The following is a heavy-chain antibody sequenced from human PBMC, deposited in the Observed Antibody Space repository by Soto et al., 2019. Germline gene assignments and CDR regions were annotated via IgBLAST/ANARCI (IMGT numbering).Heavy chain of an antibody. CDR3: AKDTSRVGSIRGPFDC. J-gene: IGHJ4*02. D-gene: IGHD1-26*01. CDR1: GFTFSDYG. V-gene: IGHV3-30*18. Sequence: PGGSLRLSCAASGFTFSDYGMHWVRQAPGKGLEWLAVISYDGSSKYYADSVKGRFTISRDNSKNTLYLQMSSLRTEDTAVYSCAKDTSRVGSIRGPFDCWGQGTLVTVSS. CDR2: ISYDGSSK.